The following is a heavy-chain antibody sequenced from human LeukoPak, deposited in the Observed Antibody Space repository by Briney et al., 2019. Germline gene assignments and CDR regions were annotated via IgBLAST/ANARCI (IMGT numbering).Heavy chain of an antibody. CDR2: ISYDGSNK. Sequence: PGGSLRLSCAASGFTFSSYAMHWVRQAPGKGLEWVAVISYDGSNKYYADSVKGRFTISRDNSKNTLYLQMNSLRAEDTAVYYCARGGHYGSGSYPTWGQGTLVTVSS. D-gene: IGHD3-10*01. J-gene: IGHJ5*02. CDR3: ARGGHYGSGSYPT. V-gene: IGHV3-30*04. CDR1: GFTFSSYA.